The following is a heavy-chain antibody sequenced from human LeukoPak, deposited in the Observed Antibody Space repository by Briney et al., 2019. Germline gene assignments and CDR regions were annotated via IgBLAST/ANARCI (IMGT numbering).Heavy chain of an antibody. CDR2: IYHSGST. Sequence: SETLSLTCTISGDSISSYYWTWIRQPPGKSLEWIGYIYHSGSTYYNPSLKSRVTISVDRSKDQFSLKLSSVTAADTAVYYCARGGDYYYGMDVWGQGTTVTVSS. CDR3: ARGGDYYYGMDV. CDR1: GDSISSYY. J-gene: IGHJ6*02. V-gene: IGHV4-59*12. D-gene: IGHD2-15*01.